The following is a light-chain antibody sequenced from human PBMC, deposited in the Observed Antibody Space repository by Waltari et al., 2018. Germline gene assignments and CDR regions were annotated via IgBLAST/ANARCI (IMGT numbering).Light chain of an antibody. V-gene: IGLV4-69*01. CDR1: SGHSSNI. J-gene: IGLJ3*02. CDR2: VNSDGSH. Sequence: QLVLTQSPSASASLGASVKLTCTLSSGHSSNIIAWLQQRPERGPRYLMKVNSDGSHRKGEHIPDRFSGSSCGAERDLIISSLQSEDEADYFCETGGHGTGVFGGGTKLTVL. CDR3: ETGGHGTGV.